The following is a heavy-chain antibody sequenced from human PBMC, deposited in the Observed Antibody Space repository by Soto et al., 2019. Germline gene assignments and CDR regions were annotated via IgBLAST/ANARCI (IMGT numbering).Heavy chain of an antibody. J-gene: IGHJ4*02. D-gene: IGHD6-19*01. V-gene: IGHV1-8*01. Sequence: ASVKVSCKASGYTFTSYDINWVRLVTGQGLEWMGWMNPNTGNAGYAQKLQGRVTMTTDTSTSTAYMELRSLRSDDTAVYYCARALRYSSGLIREFDYWGQGTLVT. CDR2: MNPNTGNA. CDR3: ARALRYSSGLIREFDY. CDR1: GYTFTSYD.